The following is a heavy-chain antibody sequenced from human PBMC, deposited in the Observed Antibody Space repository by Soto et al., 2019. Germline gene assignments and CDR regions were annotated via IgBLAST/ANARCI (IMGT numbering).Heavy chain of an antibody. J-gene: IGHJ6*02. CDR3: SKEGGYYGSGSYSVGENYYGMDV. Sequence: QVQLVESGGGVVQPGRSLRLSCAASGFTFSSYGMHWVRQAPGKGLEWVAVISYDGSNKYYADSVKGRFTISRDNSKNTLYLQMNSLGAEDTVVYYCSKEGGYYGSGSYSVGENYYGMDVWGQGTTVTVSS. V-gene: IGHV3-30*18. CDR2: ISYDGSNK. D-gene: IGHD3-10*01. CDR1: GFTFSSYG.